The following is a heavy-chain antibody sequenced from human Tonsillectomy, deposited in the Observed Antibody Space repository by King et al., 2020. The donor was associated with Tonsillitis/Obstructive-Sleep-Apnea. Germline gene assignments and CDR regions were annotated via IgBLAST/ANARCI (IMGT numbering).Heavy chain of an antibody. CDR3: ARHQVYSSSWYVDY. D-gene: IGHD6-13*01. CDR1: GGSISSSSYY. Sequence: MQLQESGPGLVKPSETLSLTCIVSGGSISSSSYYWGWIRQPPGKGLEWIGSIYYSGSTYYNPSLKSRVTISVDTSKNQFSLKLSSVTATDTAVYYCARHQVYSSSWYVDYWGQGTLVTVSS. CDR2: IYYSGST. V-gene: IGHV4-39*01. J-gene: IGHJ4*02.